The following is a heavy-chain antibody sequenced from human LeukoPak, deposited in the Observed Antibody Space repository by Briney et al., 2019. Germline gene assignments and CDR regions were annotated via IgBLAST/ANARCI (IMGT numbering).Heavy chain of an antibody. J-gene: IGHJ5*02. CDR2: INHSGST. Sequence: SETLSLTCVVYGGSFSGYYWSWIRQPPGKGLEWIGEINHSGSTNYNPSLKSRVTISVDTSKNQFSLKLSSVTAADTAVYYCARGYPALDHWGQGTLVTVSS. CDR1: GGSFSGYY. V-gene: IGHV4-34*01. CDR3: ARGYPALDH. D-gene: IGHD2-2*01.